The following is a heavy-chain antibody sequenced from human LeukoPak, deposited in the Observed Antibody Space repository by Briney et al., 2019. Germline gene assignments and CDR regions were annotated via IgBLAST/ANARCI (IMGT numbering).Heavy chain of an antibody. CDR3: LSWFGELRDAFDI. CDR1: GFTFSSYA. D-gene: IGHD3-10*01. V-gene: IGHV3-30*04. Sequence: GGSLRLSCAASGFTFSSYAMHWVRQAPGKGLEWVAVISYDGSNKYYADSVKGRFTISRDNSENTLYLQMNSLRAEDTAVYYCLSWFGELRDAFDIWGQGTMVTVSS. J-gene: IGHJ3*02. CDR2: ISYDGSNK.